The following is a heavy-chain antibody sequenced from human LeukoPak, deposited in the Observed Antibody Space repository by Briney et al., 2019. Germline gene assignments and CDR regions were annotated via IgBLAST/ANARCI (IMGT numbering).Heavy chain of an antibody. CDR2: IIPIFGTA. D-gene: IGHD3-9*01. CDR1: AGTFSSYA. CDR3: ARGNLERTYYDILTGTYGMDV. J-gene: IGHJ6*04. Sequence: SVKVSCKASAGTFSSYAISWVRQAPGQGLEWMGGIIPIFGTANYAQKFQGRVTITADESTSTAYMELSSLRSEDTAVYYCARGNLERTYYDILTGTYGMDVWGKGTTVTVSS. V-gene: IGHV1-69*13.